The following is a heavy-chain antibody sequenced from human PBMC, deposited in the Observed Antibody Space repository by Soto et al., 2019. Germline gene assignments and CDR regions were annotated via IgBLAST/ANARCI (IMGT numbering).Heavy chain of an antibody. Sequence: QVQLVESGGGLVKPGGSLRLSCAASGFTFSDYYMSWIRQAPGKGLEWVSYISSSGSTIYYADSVKGRFTISRDNAKNSLYLQMNSLRAEDTAVYYCARLDGNDYDSSGYYYYYYGMDVWGQGITVTVSS. CDR1: GFTFSDYY. J-gene: IGHJ6*02. V-gene: IGHV3-11*01. CDR3: ARLDGNDYDSSGYYYYYYGMDV. CDR2: ISSSGSTI. D-gene: IGHD3-22*01.